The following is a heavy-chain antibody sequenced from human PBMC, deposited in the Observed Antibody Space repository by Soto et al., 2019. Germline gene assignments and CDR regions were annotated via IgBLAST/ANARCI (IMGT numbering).Heavy chain of an antibody. Sequence: SQTRSLTSAISGDSVSRNSAAWNCIRQSPSRGLEWLGRTYYRSKWYNDYAVSVKSRITINPDTSKNQFSLQLNSVTPEDTAVYYCASSWGHHFWSGYPNLDVWGQGTTVTVSS. V-gene: IGHV6-1*01. J-gene: IGHJ6*02. CDR3: ASSWGHHFWSGYPNLDV. CDR2: TYYRSKWYN. CDR1: GDSVSRNSAA. D-gene: IGHD3-3*02.